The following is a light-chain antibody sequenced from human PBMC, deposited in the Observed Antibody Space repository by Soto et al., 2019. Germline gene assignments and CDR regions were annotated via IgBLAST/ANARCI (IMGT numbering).Light chain of an antibody. V-gene: IGKV3-20*01. CDR3: QQYATSPWT. CDR1: QSVRSNY. CDR2: GAS. J-gene: IGKJ1*01. Sequence: EIVLTQSPGTLSLSPGERATLSCRASQSVRSNYLAWYQQKPGQAPRLLIYGASSRATGIPDRFSGSGSGTDFTLTISRLEPEDFVVFYCQQYATSPWTFGQGTKVEIK.